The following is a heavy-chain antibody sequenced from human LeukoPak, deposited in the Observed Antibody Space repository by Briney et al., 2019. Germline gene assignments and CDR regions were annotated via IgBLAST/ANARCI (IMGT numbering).Heavy chain of an antibody. CDR3: AKVQGLYDSSGYPFDY. J-gene: IGHJ4*02. CDR1: GFIFSSYW. V-gene: IGHV3-23*01. CDR2: ISGSGGSA. D-gene: IGHD3-22*01. Sequence: GGSLRLSCAASGFIFSSYWMHWVRQAPGKGLEWVSAISGSGGSAYYADSVKGRFTISRDNSKNTLYLQMNSLRAEDTAVYYCAKVQGLYDSSGYPFDYWGQGTLVTVSS.